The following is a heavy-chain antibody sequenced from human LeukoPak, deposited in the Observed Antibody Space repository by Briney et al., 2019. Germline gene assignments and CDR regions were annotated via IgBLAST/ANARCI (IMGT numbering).Heavy chain of an antibody. Sequence: SETLSPTCTVSGGSISSGGYYWSWIRQHPGKGLEWIGYIYYSGSTYYNPSLKSRVTISVDTSKNQFSLKLSSVTAADTAVYYCARDCGRAYCGVAWGQGTLVTVSS. CDR3: ARDCGRAYCGVA. CDR2: IYYSGST. V-gene: IGHV4-31*03. J-gene: IGHJ5*02. CDR1: GGSISSGGYY. D-gene: IGHD2-21*01.